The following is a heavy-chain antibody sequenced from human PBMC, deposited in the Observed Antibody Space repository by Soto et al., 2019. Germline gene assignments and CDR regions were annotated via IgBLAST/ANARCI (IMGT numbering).Heavy chain of an antibody. Sequence: GGSLRLSCAASGFTFSSCAMGWVRQAPGKGLEWVSGISGNGGSTYYADSVKGRFTISRDTSKNTLYLQMDSLGAEDTAIYYCAKVVGDGNDYYDLWGQGTLVTVSS. CDR1: GFTFSSCA. V-gene: IGHV3-23*01. CDR3: AKVVGDGNDYYDL. J-gene: IGHJ5*02. D-gene: IGHD3-22*01. CDR2: ISGNGGST.